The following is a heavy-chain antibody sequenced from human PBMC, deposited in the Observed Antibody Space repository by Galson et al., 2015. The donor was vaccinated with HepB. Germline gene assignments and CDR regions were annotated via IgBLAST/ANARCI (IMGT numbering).Heavy chain of an antibody. J-gene: IGHJ6*02. CDR1: GDTFSSYA. CDR2: IIPIFGTA. D-gene: IGHD6-6*01. CDR3: ARGEYSSSSPFPNYYYYGMDV. Sequence: SVKVSCKASGDTFSSYAISWVRQAPGQGLEWMGGIIPIFGTANYAQKFQGRVTITADESTSTAYMELSSLRSEDTAVYYCARGEYSSSSPFPNYYYYGMDVWGQGTTVTVSS. V-gene: IGHV1-69*13.